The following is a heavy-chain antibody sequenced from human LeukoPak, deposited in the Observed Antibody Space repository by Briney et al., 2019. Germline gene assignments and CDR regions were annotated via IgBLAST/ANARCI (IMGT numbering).Heavy chain of an antibody. CDR2: ITGSGGAV. CDR3: ARNGGGLDY. D-gene: IGHD3-16*01. Sequence: PGGSLRLSCAASEFTFSSYDIIWVRQAPGKGLEWVPWITGSGGAVKYTDSVKGRFTISRDNAKKSVYLQMNSLRVEDTAVYYCARNGGGLDYWGQGTLVAVSS. J-gene: IGHJ4*02. V-gene: IGHV3-48*03. CDR1: EFTFSSYD.